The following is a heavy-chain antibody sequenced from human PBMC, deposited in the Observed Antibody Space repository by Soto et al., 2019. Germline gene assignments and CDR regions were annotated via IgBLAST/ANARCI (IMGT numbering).Heavy chain of an antibody. CDR3: ARGIVVVPAATPVDTSFDP. J-gene: IGHJ5*02. CDR1: GGTFSSYA. D-gene: IGHD2-2*02. V-gene: IGHV1-69*13. CDR2: IIPIFGTA. Sequence: SVKVSCKASGGTFSSYAISWVRQAPGQGLEWMGGIIPIFGTANYAQKFQGRVTITADESTSTAYMELSSLRSEDTAVYYCARGIVVVPAATPVDTSFDPWGQGTLVTVSX.